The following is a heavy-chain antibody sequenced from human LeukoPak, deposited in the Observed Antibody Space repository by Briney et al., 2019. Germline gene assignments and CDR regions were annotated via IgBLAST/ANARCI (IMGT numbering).Heavy chain of an antibody. Sequence: PSETLSLTCTVSGGSISSYYGSWIRQPAGKGLEWIGRIYTSGSTNYNPSLKSRVTMSVDTSKNQFSLKLSSVTAADTAAYYCARGRVGLSYYYYYMDVWGKGTTVIVSS. CDR3: ARGRVGLSYYYYYMDV. CDR1: GGSISSYY. J-gene: IGHJ6*03. V-gene: IGHV4-4*07. CDR2: IYTSGST. D-gene: IGHD2/OR15-2a*01.